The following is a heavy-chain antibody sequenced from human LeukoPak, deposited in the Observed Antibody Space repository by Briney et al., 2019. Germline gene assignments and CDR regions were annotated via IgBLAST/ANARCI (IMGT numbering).Heavy chain of an antibody. CDR3: ARALLDSSGLGY. J-gene: IGHJ4*02. D-gene: IGHD6-19*01. CDR1: GYTFSGYC. V-gene: IGHV1-69*13. CDR2: IIPIFGTA. Sequence: SVKVSCKASGYTFSGYCMHWVRQAPGQGLEWMGGIIPIFGTANYAQKFQGRVTITADESTSTAYMELSSLRSEDTAVYYCARALLDSSGLGYWGQGTLVTVSS.